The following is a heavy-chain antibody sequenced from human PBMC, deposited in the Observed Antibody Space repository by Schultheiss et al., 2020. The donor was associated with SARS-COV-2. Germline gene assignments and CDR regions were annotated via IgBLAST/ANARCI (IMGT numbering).Heavy chain of an antibody. Sequence: ASVKVSCKASGGTFSSYAINWVRQATGQGLEWMGWMNPNSGNTGYAQKFQGRVTMTRNTSISTAYMELSSLRAEDTAVYYCARDLGGTFDYWGQGTLVTVSS. D-gene: IGHD3-16*01. CDR1: GGTFSSYA. CDR2: MNPNSGNT. V-gene: IGHV1-8*02. J-gene: IGHJ4*02. CDR3: ARDLGGTFDY.